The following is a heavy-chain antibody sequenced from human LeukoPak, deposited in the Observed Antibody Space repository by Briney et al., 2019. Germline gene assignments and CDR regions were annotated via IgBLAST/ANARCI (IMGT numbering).Heavy chain of an antibody. V-gene: IGHV3-23*01. CDR3: AKNGDRGAYCTGGTCYPYFYYYMDV. CDR1: GFSLSSYG. CDR2: LSDRGGGT. D-gene: IGHD2-15*01. Sequence: GGTLRLSCAASGFSLSSYGMTWVRQAPGKGLEWVSTLSDRGGGTYYADSVKGRFTISRDNSRNTLYLQMHSLRVEDTAIYYCAKNGDRGAYCTGGTCYPYFYYYMDVWGKGTTVTI. J-gene: IGHJ6*03.